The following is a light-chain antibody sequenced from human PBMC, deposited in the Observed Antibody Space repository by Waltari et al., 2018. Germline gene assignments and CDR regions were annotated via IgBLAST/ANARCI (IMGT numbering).Light chain of an antibody. CDR2: YDS. Sequence: SYVLTQPPSVAVAPGETARVTCGGNNIESKSVHWYQQKPGQAPVLVISYDSDRSSGIRGRFSGCNAGDAATLTVSEVEAGDEADYYCQVWDAKTDPGVIGTGTEVTVL. V-gene: IGLV3-21*01. J-gene: IGLJ1*01. CDR3: QVWDAKTDPGV. CDR1: NIESKS.